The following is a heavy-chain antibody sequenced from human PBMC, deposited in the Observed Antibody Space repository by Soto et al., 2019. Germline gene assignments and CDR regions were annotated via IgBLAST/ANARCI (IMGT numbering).Heavy chain of an antibody. CDR2: IIPIFGTA. CDR1: GGTFSSYA. CDR3: ARDGAAAGTFDY. J-gene: IGHJ4*02. V-gene: IGHV1-69*13. Sequence: GASVKVSCKASGGTFSSYAISWVRQAPGQGLEWMGGIIPIFGTANYAQKFQGRVTITADESTSTAYMELSSLRSEDTAVYYCARDGAAAGTFDYWGQGTLVTVSS. D-gene: IGHD6-13*01.